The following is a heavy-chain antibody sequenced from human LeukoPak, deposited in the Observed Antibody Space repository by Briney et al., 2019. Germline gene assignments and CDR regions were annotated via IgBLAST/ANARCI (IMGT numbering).Heavy chain of an antibody. CDR1: GFTFSSND. Sequence: GGSLRLSCAASGFTFSSNDMHWVRQAPGKGLEWVAFIRYDGSNKYYPDSVKGRFTISRDNSRDTLYLQMNSLRTEDTSVYYCAKGAATYCGGDCPNDWFDSWGQGTLVIVSS. V-gene: IGHV3-30*02. D-gene: IGHD2-21*02. J-gene: IGHJ5*01. CDR3: AKGAATYCGGDCPNDWFDS. CDR2: IRYDGSNK.